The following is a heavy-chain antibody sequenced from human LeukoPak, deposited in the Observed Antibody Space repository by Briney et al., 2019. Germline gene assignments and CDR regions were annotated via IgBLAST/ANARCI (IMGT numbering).Heavy chain of an antibody. D-gene: IGHD6-19*01. J-gene: IGHJ4*02. CDR2: IGTAGDP. Sequence: GGSLRLSCAASGFTFSSYDMHWVRQAAGKRLEWVSGIGTAGDPYSPISVKGRFTISRENAKNSLYLQMNNLRAGDTAVYYCTRSRYSSGWDYYSDYWGQGTLVTVSS. V-gene: IGHV3-13*05. CDR1: GFTFSSYD. CDR3: TRSRYSSGWDYYSDY.